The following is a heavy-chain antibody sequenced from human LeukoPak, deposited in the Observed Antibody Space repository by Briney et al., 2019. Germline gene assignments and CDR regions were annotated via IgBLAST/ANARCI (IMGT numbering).Heavy chain of an antibody. CDR1: GGTFSSYA. V-gene: IGHV1-69*04. CDR2: IIPILGIA. D-gene: IGHD6-19*01. CDR3: ARDSSSGWHDY. J-gene: IGHJ4*02. Sequence: SVKVSCKASGGTFSSYAISWVRQAPGQGLEWMGRIIPILGIANYAQKFQGRVTITADKSTSTAYMELSSLRSEDTAVYYCARDSSSGWHDYWGQGTLVTVSS.